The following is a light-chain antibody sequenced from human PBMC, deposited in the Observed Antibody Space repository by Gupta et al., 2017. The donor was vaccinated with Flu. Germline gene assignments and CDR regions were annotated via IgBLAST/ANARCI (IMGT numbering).Light chain of an antibody. V-gene: IGLV3-25*03. CDR1: VLAKRY. J-gene: IGLJ3*02. CDR3: QSVDSSGTYWV. CDR2: NDT. Sequence: GQTARISCAEDVLAKRYACWYQQKSGQAPVLMIYNDTERPSGIPERFSASSSGTTVTLTISGVQAEDEADYYCQSVDSSGTYWVFGGGTKLTVL.